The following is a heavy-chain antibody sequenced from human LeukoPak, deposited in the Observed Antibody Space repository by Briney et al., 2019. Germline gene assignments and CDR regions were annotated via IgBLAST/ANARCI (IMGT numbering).Heavy chain of an antibody. CDR2: IRSDGSSK. CDR1: GFTFSSFG. D-gene: IGHD4-17*01. V-gene: IGHV3-30*02. Sequence: GGSLMRACAASGFTFSSFGLHWVRQAPGKGLEWVALIRSDGSSKNYADSVKGRFTISRDTSKNTVHLQMNNLRAEDTAVYYCAKWSGDYPSYYLDYWGQGTLVTVSS. CDR3: AKWSGDYPSYYLDY. J-gene: IGHJ4*02.